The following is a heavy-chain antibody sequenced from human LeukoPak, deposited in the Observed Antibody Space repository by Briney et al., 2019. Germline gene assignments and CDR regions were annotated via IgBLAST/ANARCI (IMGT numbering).Heavy chain of an antibody. CDR2: IYNSGNT. J-gene: IGHJ4*02. D-gene: IGHD7-27*01. CDR1: GGSISNYY. Sequence: PSETLSLTCTVSGGSISNYYWSWIRQPPGKGLEWVAYIYNSGNTKYNPSLESRVTISIDTSKSQVSLKLTSVTAADTAVYYCARHGTWGLGQYSFDSWGQGTLVTVSS. CDR3: ARHGTWGLGQYSFDS. V-gene: IGHV4-59*08.